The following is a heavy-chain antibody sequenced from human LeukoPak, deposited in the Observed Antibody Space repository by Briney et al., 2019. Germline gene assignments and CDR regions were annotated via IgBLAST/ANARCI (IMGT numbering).Heavy chain of an antibody. CDR2: TSYSGTT. D-gene: IGHD3-10*01. V-gene: IGHV4-39*02. CDR1: GGSISTGSYY. J-gene: IGHJ4*02. Sequence: SETLSLTCTVSGGSISTGSYYWGWVRQPPGKGLEYIGSTSYSGTTYYNPSLKSRVTISVDTSKNHFSLNLSSVSAADTAVYYCARDPSSSGSYYDYWGQGTLVTVSS. CDR3: ARDPSSSGSYYDY.